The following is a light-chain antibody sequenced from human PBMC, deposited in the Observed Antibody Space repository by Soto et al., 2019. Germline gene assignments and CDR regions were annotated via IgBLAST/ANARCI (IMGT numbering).Light chain of an antibody. V-gene: IGKV3-20*01. Sequence: EIVLTQSPGTLSLSPGERATLSCRASQSVSSSYLAWYQQKPSQAPRLLIYGASSRATGIPDRFSGSGSGKDFPLTTSRLAPEDFAVYYCLQYGSSSLTFGGGTKVEIK. J-gene: IGKJ4*01. CDR2: GAS. CDR3: LQYGSSSLT. CDR1: QSVSSSY.